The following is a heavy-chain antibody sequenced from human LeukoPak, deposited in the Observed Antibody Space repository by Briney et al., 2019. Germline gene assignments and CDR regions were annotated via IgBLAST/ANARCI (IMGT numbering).Heavy chain of an antibody. J-gene: IGHJ4*02. V-gene: IGHV4-4*07. CDR3: ARDRDSSGRVTLVDY. Sequence: SETLSLTCTVSGGSISGYYWSWIRQPAGKGLEWIGRICTTGSTNYNPSLKSRVTMSVDTSKNQFSLKVSSVTAADTAVYYCARDRDSSGRVTLVDYWGQGTLVTVSS. D-gene: IGHD6-19*01. CDR1: GGSISGYY. CDR2: ICTTGST.